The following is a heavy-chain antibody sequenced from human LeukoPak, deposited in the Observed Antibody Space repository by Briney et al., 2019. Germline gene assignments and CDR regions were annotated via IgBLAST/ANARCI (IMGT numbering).Heavy chain of an antibody. CDR2: IRGKTYGGTT. CDR1: GFTFGDFA. J-gene: IGHJ4*02. CDR3: TRSHDYVWGSYRFDY. Sequence: PGGSLRLSCTASGFTFGDFAMSWVRQAPGKGLEWVGFIRGKTYGGTTEYAASVKGRFTISRDDSKSIAYLQMNSLKTEDTAVYYCTRSHDYVWGSYRFDYWGQGTLVTVSS. D-gene: IGHD3-16*02. V-gene: IGHV3-49*04.